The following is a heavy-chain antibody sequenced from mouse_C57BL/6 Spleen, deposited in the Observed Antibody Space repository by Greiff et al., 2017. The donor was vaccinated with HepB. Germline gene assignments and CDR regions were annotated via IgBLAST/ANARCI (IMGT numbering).Heavy chain of an antibody. CDR1: GYTFTDYE. V-gene: IGHV1-15*01. J-gene: IGHJ3*01. Sequence: QVQLKESGAELVRPGASVTLSCKASGYTFTDYEMHWVKQTPVHGLEWIGAIDPETGGTAYNQKFKGKAILTADKSSSTAYMELRSLTSEDSAVYYCTGIYYDYEFAYWGQGTLVTVSA. CDR3: TGIYYDYEFAY. CDR2: IDPETGGT. D-gene: IGHD2-4*01.